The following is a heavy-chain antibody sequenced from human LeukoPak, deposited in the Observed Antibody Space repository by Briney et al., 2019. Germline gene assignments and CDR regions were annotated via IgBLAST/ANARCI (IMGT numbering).Heavy chain of an antibody. CDR1: SGSSSSGGYY. V-gene: IGHV4-31*03. CDR2: SYYSEST. J-gene: IGHJ4*02. Sequence: PSVTLSLTCTVSSGSSSSGGYYWSWIRQHPGKGLEWIGYSYYSESTYYNPSLKSRVTISVDTSKNQFSLKLSSVTAADTAVYYCARARPNYAILTGLFDYWGEETLVTLSS. D-gene: IGHD3-9*01. CDR3: ARARPNYAILTGLFDY.